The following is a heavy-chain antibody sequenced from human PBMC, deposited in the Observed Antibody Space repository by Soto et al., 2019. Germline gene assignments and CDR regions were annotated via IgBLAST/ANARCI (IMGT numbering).Heavy chain of an antibody. D-gene: IGHD1-1*01. Sequence: PGGSLRLSCAAFGFTFSSHPMGWVRQAPGKGLEWVSIISDSGDSTHYADSVKGRFTISRDNSRNTLYLQMNRLRAEDTAIYNCAKVFSTGINPQRGFFDFWGQGNLATVSS. J-gene: IGHJ4*02. CDR3: AKVFSTGINPQRGFFDF. CDR2: ISDSGDST. V-gene: IGHV3-23*01. CDR1: GFTFSSHP.